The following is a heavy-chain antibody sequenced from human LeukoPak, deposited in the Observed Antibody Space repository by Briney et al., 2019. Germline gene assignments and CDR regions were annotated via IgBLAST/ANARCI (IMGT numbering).Heavy chain of an antibody. D-gene: IGHD6-13*01. Sequence: SCKASGFTFSSYGMHWVRQAPGKGLEWVAVVSYDGSNKYYADSVKGRFTISRDNSKNTLYLQMNSLRTEDTAVYYCAKEVRSSTWTLDYWGQGTLVTVSS. J-gene: IGHJ4*02. CDR2: VSYDGSNK. CDR3: AKEVRSSTWTLDY. V-gene: IGHV3-30*18. CDR1: GFTFSSYG.